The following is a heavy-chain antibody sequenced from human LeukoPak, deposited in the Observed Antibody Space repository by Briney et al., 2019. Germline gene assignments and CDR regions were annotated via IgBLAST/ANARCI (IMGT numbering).Heavy chain of an antibody. V-gene: IGHV4/OR15-8*01. CDR1: GGSIDSTNW. CDR3: ARSHDHLWGNYPDY. D-gene: IGHD3-16*02. CDR2: IHHDGRI. Sequence: SETLSLTCDVSGGSIDSTNWWNWVRQPPGKGLEWIGEIHHDGRINYNPSLKSRVTLSVDKSKNQFSLRLNSVTAANTAMYYCARSHDHLWGNYPDYWGQGTLVTVSS. J-gene: IGHJ4*02.